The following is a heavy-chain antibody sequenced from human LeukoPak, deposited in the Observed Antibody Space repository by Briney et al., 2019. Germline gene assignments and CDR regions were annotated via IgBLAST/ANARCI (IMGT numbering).Heavy chain of an antibody. CDR1: GFTFDDYA. CDR3: AKGSITGTTGFDY. CDR2: ISWNSGSI. Sequence: SLRLSCAASGFTFDDYAMHWVRQAAGKGLEWVSGISWNSGSIGYADSVKGRFTISRDSAKNSLYLQMNSLRAEDMALYYCAKGSITGTTGFDYWGQGTLVTVSS. J-gene: IGHJ4*02. D-gene: IGHD1-7*01. V-gene: IGHV3-9*03.